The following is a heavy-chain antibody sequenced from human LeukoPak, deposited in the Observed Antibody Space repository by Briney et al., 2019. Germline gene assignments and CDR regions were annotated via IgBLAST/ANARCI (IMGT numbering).Heavy chain of an antibody. CDR3: ARFNSGYDGLELDY. CDR2: INPNSGGT. D-gene: IGHD5-12*01. CDR1: GYTFTGYY. J-gene: IGHJ4*02. V-gene: IGHV1-2*02. Sequence: GASVTVSCKASGYTFTGYYIHWVRQAPGQGLEWMGWINPNSGGTNYAQKFQGRVTMTRDTSISTAYMELSRLRSDDTAVYYCARFNSGYDGLELDYWGQGTLVTVSS.